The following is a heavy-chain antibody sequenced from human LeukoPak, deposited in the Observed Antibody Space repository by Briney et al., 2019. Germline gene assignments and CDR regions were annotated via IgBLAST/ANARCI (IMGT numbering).Heavy chain of an antibody. CDR1: GGSFSGYY. D-gene: IGHD6-13*01. CDR2: INHSGST. V-gene: IGHV4-34*01. CDR3: ARGRRGIAAAGTGYNWFDP. J-gene: IGHJ5*02. Sequence: SETLSLTCAVYGGSFSGYYWSRIRQPPGKGLEWIGEINHSGSTNYNPSLKSRVTISVDTSKNQFSLKLSSVTAADTAVYYCARGRRGIAAAGTGYNWFDPWGQGTLVTVSS.